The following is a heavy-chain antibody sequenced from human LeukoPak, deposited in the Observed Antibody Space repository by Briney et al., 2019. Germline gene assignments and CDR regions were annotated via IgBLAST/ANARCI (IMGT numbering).Heavy chain of an antibody. CDR1: GYSSPASW. CDR2: IYPVDPDT. J-gene: IGHJ3*02. CDR3: ARVGDYYDSSGRTNADAFDI. V-gene: IGHV5-51*01. Sequence: SLRFSGKRSGYSSPASWCAWLRQMLGKGLNGLGFIYPVDPDTRYSPSFQGQVTISADKSNSTAYLQWSSLKASDTAMYYCARVGDYYDSSGRTNADAFDIWGQGTMVTVSS. D-gene: IGHD3-22*01.